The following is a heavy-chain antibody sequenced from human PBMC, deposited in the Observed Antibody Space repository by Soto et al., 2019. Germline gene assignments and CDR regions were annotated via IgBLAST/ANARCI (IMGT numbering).Heavy chain of an antibody. J-gene: IGHJ6*02. Sequence: GGSLRLSCATSGFTFSSYAMSWVRQAPGKGLEWVSAIDGGGGSTFYADSVKGRFTISRDNSKNTLYLQMNSLRADDTAVYYCARDSVTRVSSDIPGMDVWGQGTTVTVSS. CDR2: IDGGGGST. D-gene: IGHD3-10*01. CDR3: ARDSVTRVSSDIPGMDV. V-gene: IGHV3-23*01. CDR1: GFTFSSYA.